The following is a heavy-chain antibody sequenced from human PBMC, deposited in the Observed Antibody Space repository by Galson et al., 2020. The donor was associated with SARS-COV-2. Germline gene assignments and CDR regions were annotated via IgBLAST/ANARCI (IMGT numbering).Heavy chain of an antibody. CDR1: GFTVSSNY. V-gene: IGHV3-53*04. CDR3: ARGGPAAAGTDDAFDI. CDR2: MYSGGSK. J-gene: IGHJ3*02. D-gene: IGHD6-13*01. Sequence: GGSLRLSCAASGFTVSSNYMSWVSQAPGKGLEWVSVMYSGGSKYYADSVKGRFTISRHNSKNTLYLQMNSLRAEDTAVYYCARGGPAAAGTDDAFDIWGQGTMVTVSS.